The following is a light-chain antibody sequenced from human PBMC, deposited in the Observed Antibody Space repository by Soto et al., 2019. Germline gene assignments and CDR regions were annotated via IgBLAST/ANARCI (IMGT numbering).Light chain of an antibody. Sequence: EIVLTPSPATLSLSPVERATLSCRASQSVSSYLAWYQQTPGQAPRLLLYDASNRATGIPARFSGSGSGTDFTLTISSLEPEDFAVYYCQQRSNWPPLTFGGGTKVDIK. V-gene: IGKV3-11*01. CDR2: DAS. CDR3: QQRSNWPPLT. CDR1: QSVSSY. J-gene: IGKJ4*01.